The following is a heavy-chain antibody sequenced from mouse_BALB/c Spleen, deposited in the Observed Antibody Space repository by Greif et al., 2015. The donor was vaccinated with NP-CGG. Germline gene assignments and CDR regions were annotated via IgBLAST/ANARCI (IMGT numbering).Heavy chain of an antibody. CDR2: IDPASGNT. CDR3: TRKLGRGLYFDY. CDR1: GFNIKDTY. V-gene: IGHV14-3*02. D-gene: IGHD4-1*01. Sequence: VQLKESGAELVKPGASVKLSCTASGFNIKDTYMHWVKQRPEQGLEWIGRIDPASGNTKYDPKFQGKATITADTSSNTAYLQLSSLTSEDTAVYCCTRKLGRGLYFDYWGQGTTLTVSS. J-gene: IGHJ2*01.